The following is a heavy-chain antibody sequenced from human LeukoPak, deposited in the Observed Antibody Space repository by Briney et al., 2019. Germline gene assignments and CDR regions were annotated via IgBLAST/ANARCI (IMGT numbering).Heavy chain of an antibody. CDR3: ARDRGYGDWFDY. J-gene: IGHJ4*02. Sequence: GGSLRLSCAASGFIFSSYEMNWVRQAPGKGLEWVSYISSIGNIIYYADSVKGRFTISRDNAKNSLYLQMNCLRVEDTAVYYCARDRGYGDWFDYWGQGTLVTVSS. CDR1: GFIFSSYE. D-gene: IGHD4-17*01. V-gene: IGHV3-48*03. CDR2: ISSIGNII.